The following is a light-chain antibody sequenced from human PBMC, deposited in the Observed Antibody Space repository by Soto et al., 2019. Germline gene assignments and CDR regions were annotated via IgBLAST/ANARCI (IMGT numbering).Light chain of an antibody. CDR1: QSVSSN. Sequence: EIVMTQSPATLSVSPGERATLSCRASQSVSSNLAWYQQKPGQAPRLLIYDATTRATGIPARFSGSGSGTEFTLTISSLQSEDFAVYYCQQYNKWPQWTFGQGTKVDIK. CDR2: DAT. J-gene: IGKJ1*01. V-gene: IGKV3-15*01. CDR3: QQYNKWPQWT.